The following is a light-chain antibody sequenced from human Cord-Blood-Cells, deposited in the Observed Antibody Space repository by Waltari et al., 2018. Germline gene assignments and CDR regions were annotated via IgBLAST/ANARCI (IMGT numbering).Light chain of an antibody. J-gene: IGLJ1*01. Sequence: QSALTQPASVSGSPGQSITISCTGTSSDVGGYNYVSWYQQHPGQAPKLMIYEVSNRPSGVSDLFSGSKSGNTASLTISGLQAEDEADYYFSSYTSSSTYVFGTGTKVTVL. CDR1: SSDVGGYNY. CDR3: SSYTSSSTYV. V-gene: IGLV2-14*01. CDR2: EVS.